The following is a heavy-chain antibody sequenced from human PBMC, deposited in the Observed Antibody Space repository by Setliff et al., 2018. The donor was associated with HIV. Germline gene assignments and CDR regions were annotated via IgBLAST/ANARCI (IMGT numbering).Heavy chain of an antibody. D-gene: IGHD3-10*01. CDR1: GGSISTFY. CDR3: ARDVYYGAGSLLHYYYLDL. CDR2: INSRSNYT. Sequence: LSLTCTVSGGSISTFYWSWIRQAPGKGLEWVSDINSRSNYTTYADSVKGRFTVSRDNAKNALYLQMNGLRVEDTAVYYCARDVYYGAGSLLHYYYLDLWGKGTAVTVSS. J-gene: IGHJ6*03. V-gene: IGHV3-11*05.